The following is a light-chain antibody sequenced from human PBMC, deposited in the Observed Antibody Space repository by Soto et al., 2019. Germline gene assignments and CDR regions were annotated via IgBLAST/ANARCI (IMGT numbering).Light chain of an antibody. V-gene: IGKV2-28*01. J-gene: IGKJ1*01. CDR1: QSLLQSNGNNY. Sequence: DIVMTQSPLSLPVTPGEPASISCRSSQSLLQSNGNNYLDWYLQKPGQSPQLLIYLGSNRASGVPDRFSGSGSGTDFTLKISRVEAEDVGVYYCMETLQTPLTFGQGTKVEI. CDR2: LGS. CDR3: METLQTPLT.